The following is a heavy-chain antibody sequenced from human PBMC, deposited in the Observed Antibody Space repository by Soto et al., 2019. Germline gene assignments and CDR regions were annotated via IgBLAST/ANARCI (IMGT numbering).Heavy chain of an antibody. Sequence: QVQLVQSGAEVKKPGSSVKVSCKASGGTFSSYAISWVRQAPGQGLEWMGGIIPIFGTANYAQKFQGRVTITADESTSTAYMELSSLRSEDTAVYYCARDRGKFGEVSVGYYYGMDVWGQGTTVTVSS. CDR1: GGTFSSYA. V-gene: IGHV1-69*01. CDR2: IIPIFGTA. J-gene: IGHJ6*02. D-gene: IGHD3-10*01. CDR3: ARDRGKFGEVSVGYYYGMDV.